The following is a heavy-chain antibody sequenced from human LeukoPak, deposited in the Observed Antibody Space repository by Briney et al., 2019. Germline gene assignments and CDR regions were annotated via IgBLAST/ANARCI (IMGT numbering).Heavy chain of an antibody. D-gene: IGHD5-18*01. V-gene: IGHV1-24*01. Sequence: ASVKVSCKVSGYTLTELSMHWVRQAPGKGLEWMGGFDPEDGETIYAQKFQGRVTMTEDTSTDTAYMELSSLRSEDTAVYYCARDKRLHVTTRPWDPYYYYGMDVWGQGTTVTVSS. CDR3: ARDKRLHVTTRPWDPYYYYGMDV. J-gene: IGHJ6*02. CDR2: FDPEDGET. CDR1: GYTLTELS.